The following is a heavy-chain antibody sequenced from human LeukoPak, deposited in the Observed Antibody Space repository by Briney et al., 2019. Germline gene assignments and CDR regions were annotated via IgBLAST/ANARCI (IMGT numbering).Heavy chain of an antibody. CDR1: GGSISSSSYY. D-gene: IGHD5-24*01. J-gene: IGHJ4*02. V-gene: IGHV4-39*01. Sequence: SETLSLTCTVCGGSISSSSYYWGWIRQPPGKGLEWIGSIYYSGSTYYNPSLKSRVTISVDTSKNQFSLKLSSVTAADTAVYYCARPGGDGYEGNFDYWGQGTLVTVSS. CDR3: ARPGGDGYEGNFDY. CDR2: IYYSGST.